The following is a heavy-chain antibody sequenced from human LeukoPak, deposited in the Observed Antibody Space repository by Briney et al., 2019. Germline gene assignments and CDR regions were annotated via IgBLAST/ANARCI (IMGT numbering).Heavy chain of an antibody. CDR3: AREGYYDSSGYFDY. V-gene: IGHV3-7*01. Sequence: GGSLRLSCAASGFIFSSYWMSWVRQAPGKGLEWVANIKQDGSEKYYVDSVKGRFTISRDNAKNSLYLQMNSLRAEDTAVYYCAREGYYDSSGYFDYWGQGTLVTVSS. D-gene: IGHD3-22*01. CDR1: GFIFSSYW. J-gene: IGHJ4*02. CDR2: IKQDGSEK.